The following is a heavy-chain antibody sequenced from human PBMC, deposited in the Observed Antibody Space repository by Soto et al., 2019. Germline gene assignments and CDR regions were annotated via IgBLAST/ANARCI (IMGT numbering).Heavy chain of an antibody. D-gene: IGHD3-22*01. CDR3: ASPKYDSSAYYYRYHGL. CDR2: IIPIFGTA. V-gene: IGHV1-69*06. J-gene: IGHJ2*01. Sequence: QVELVQSGAEVKKPGSSVKVSCQASEDTFRNYAISWVRQAPGQGLEWLGGIIPIFGTANYAQKFQGRVTITADISANTEYLELRSLRSEATSVYYCASPKYDSSAYYYRYHGLWARGPLVTLAS. CDR1: EDTFRNYA.